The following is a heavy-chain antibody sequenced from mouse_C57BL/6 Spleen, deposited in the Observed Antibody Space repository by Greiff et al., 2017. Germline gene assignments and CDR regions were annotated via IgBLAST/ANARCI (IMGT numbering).Heavy chain of an antibody. D-gene: IGHD2-10*01. CDR3: ASAYYYISFDY. CDR2: IYPRDGST. V-gene: IGHV1-78*01. Sequence: LQESDAELVKPGASVKISCKVSGYTFTDHTIHWMKQRPEQGLEWIGYIYPRDGSTKYNEKFKGKATLTADKSSSTAYMQLNSLTSVDSAVYFCASAYYYISFDYWGQGTTLTVSS. CDR1: GYTFTDHT. J-gene: IGHJ2*01.